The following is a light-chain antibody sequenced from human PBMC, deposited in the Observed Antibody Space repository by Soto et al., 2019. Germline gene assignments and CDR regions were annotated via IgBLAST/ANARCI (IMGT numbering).Light chain of an antibody. Sequence: QSALTQPASVSGSPGQSITISCTGTSSDVGGYNYVSWYQQHPGKAPKLMMYEVSNRPSGVSNRFSGSKSGITASLTISGLQAEDEADYYCSSYTSSSTRVFGGGTKLTVL. J-gene: IGLJ3*02. CDR1: SSDVGGYNY. CDR3: SSYTSSSTRV. V-gene: IGLV2-14*01. CDR2: EVS.